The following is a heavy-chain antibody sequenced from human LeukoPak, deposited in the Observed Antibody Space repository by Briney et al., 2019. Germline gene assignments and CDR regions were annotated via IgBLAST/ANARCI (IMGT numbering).Heavy chain of an antibody. D-gene: IGHD5-12*01. V-gene: IGHV4-59*01. CDR1: GGSISSYY. Sequence: SGTLSLTCSVCGGSISSYYGSWIRQPPGKGLEWIGDIYYSGSTNYNPSLKSRVTISVDTSKNQFSLKLSSVTAADTAVYYCARVGGYDYEYYFDYWGQGTLVTVSS. J-gene: IGHJ4*02. CDR2: IYYSGST. CDR3: ARVGGYDYEYYFDY.